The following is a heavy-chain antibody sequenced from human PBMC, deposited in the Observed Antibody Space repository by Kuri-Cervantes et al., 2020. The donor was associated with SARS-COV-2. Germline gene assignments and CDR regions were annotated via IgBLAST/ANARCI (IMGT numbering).Heavy chain of an antibody. Sequence: GESLKISCTASGFIFSDYYMTWIRQAPGKGLEWVSNIGPSGTTKYYADSVKGRFTISRDNAKSSLYLQMNSLRAEDTAVYYCATPRRYSGYDFDYWGQGTLVTVSS. D-gene: IGHD5-12*01. V-gene: IGHV3-11*04. J-gene: IGHJ4*02. CDR1: GFIFSDYY. CDR2: IGPSGTTK. CDR3: ATPRRYSGYDFDY.